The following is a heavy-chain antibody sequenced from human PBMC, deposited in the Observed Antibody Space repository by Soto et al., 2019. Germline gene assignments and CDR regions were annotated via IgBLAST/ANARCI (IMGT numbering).Heavy chain of an antibody. CDR1: GGSISSYY. Sequence: PSETLSLTCTVSGGSISSYYWSWIRQPPGKGLEWIGYIYYSGSTNYNPSLKSRVTISVDTSKNQFSLKLSSVTAADTAVYYCARDRGSSSNWFDTWGQGTLVTVSS. J-gene: IGHJ5*02. V-gene: IGHV4-59*01. CDR3: ARDRGSSSNWFDT. D-gene: IGHD6-6*01. CDR2: IYYSGST.